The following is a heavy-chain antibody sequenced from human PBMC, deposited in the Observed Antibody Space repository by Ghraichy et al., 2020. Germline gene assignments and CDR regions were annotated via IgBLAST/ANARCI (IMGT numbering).Heavy chain of an antibody. V-gene: IGHV3-66*01. J-gene: IGHJ4*02. Sequence: GGSLRLSCAASGFTVSNNYMSWVRQAPGKGLEWVSVIYGGGTTYYADSVKGRFTISRDNSKNTLYLQMNSLRAEDTALYYCAGCSGNCQGFTYWGQGTLVTVSS. D-gene: IGHD1-26*01. CDR3: AGCSGNCQGFTY. CDR2: IYGGGTT. CDR1: GFTVSNNY.